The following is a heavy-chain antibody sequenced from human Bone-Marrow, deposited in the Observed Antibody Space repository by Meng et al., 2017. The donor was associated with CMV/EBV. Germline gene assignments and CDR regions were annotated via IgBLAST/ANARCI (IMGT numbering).Heavy chain of an antibody. D-gene: IGHD6-19*01. V-gene: IGHV1-8*03. CDR1: GYTFTSYD. Sequence: ASVKVSCKASGYTFTSYDINWVRQATGQGLEWMGWMNPNSGNTGYAQKFQGRVTITRNTSISTAYMELSSLRSEDTAVYYCARDRGIAVAGKGYYGMDFWGQGTTVTVSS. J-gene: IGHJ6*02. CDR3: ARDRGIAVAGKGYYGMDF. CDR2: MNPNSGNT.